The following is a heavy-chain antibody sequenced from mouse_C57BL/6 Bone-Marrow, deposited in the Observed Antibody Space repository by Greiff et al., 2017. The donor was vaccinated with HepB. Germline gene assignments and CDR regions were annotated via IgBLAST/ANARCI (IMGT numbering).Heavy chain of an antibody. CDR2: ILPGSGCT. D-gene: IGHD1-1*01. Sequence: VQLQQSGAELMKPGASVKLSCKATGYTFTGYWIEWVKQRPGHGLEWLGEILPGSGCTNYNEKFQGQATFTADTSSNTAYMQLSSLTTEDSAIYYCASSTTVVATRGFAYWGQGTMVTVSA. CDR1: GYTFTGYW. J-gene: IGHJ3*01. V-gene: IGHV1-9*01. CDR3: ASSTTVVATRGFAY.